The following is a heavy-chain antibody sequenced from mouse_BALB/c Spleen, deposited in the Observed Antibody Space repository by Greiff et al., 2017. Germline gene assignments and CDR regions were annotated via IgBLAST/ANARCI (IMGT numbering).Heavy chain of an antibody. CDR1: GDSITSGY. CDR2: ISYSGST. CDR3: ATYYRYDVGFAY. D-gene: IGHD2-14*01. Sequence: VQLKDSGPSLVKPSQTLSLTCSVTGDSITSGYWNWIRKFPGNKLEYMGYISYSGSTYYNPSLKSRISITRDTSKNQYYLQLNSVTTEDTATYYCATYYRYDVGFAYWGQGTLVTVSA. J-gene: IGHJ3*01. V-gene: IGHV3-8*02.